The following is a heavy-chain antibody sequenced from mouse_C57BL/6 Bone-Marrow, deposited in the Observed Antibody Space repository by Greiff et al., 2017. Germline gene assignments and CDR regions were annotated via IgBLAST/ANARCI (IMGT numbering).Heavy chain of an antibody. Sequence: EVKLVESGGGLVKPGGSLKLSCAASGFTFSDYGMHWVRQAPEKGLEWVAYISSGSSTIYYADTVKGRFTISRDKAKNTLFLQMTSLRSEDTAMYCCAREDYYGSSCCYYWGQGTRLTVSS. CDR2: ISSGSSTI. CDR1: GFTFSDYG. J-gene: IGHJ2*03. V-gene: IGHV5-17*01. D-gene: IGHD1-1*01. CDR3: AREDYYGSSCCYY.